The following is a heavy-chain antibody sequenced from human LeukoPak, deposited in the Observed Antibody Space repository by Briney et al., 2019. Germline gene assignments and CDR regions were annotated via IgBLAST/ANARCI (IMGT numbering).Heavy chain of an antibody. CDR1: GASVSATNHY. J-gene: IGHJ4*02. CDR2: IYYDAGA. V-gene: IGHV4-31*03. CDR3: ARGRRELKYGPDY. Sequence: PSETLSLTCTVSGASVSATNHYWSWLRQHPGQGPEWIAYIYYDAGAYYNPSLESRVTISLDSSANQFSLGLSSVTAADTAVYCCARGRRELKYGPDYWGQGTLVTVSS. D-gene: IGHD3-10*01.